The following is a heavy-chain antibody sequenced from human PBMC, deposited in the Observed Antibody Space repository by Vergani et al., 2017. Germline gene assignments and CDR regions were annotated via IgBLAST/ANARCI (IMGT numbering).Heavy chain of an antibody. CDR1: GGSISSYY. CDR2: IYYSGST. CDR3: ARVRAAGYFSPYGMDV. Sequence: QVQLQQWGAGLLKPSETLSLTCTVSGGSISSYYWSWIRQPPGKGLEWIGYIYYSGSTNYNPSLKSRVTISVDTSKNQFSLKLSSVTAADTAVYYCARVRAAGYFSPYGMDVWGQGTTVTVSS. D-gene: IGHD6-19*01. J-gene: IGHJ6*02. V-gene: IGHV4-59*01.